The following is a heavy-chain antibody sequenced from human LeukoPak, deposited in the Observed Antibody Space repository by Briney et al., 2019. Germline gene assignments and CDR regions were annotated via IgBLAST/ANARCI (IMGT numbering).Heavy chain of an antibody. CDR2: ISGSGGST. CDR1: GFTFSSYA. V-gene: IGHV3-23*01. Sequence: GGSLRLSCAASGFTFSSYAMSWVRQAPGKGPEWVSAISGSGGSTYYADSVKGRFTISRDNSKNTLYLQMNSLRAEDTAVYYCAGDPVDIVATIHPKGFHWGQGTLVTVSS. D-gene: IGHD5-12*01. CDR3: AGDPVDIVATIHPKGFH. J-gene: IGHJ4*02.